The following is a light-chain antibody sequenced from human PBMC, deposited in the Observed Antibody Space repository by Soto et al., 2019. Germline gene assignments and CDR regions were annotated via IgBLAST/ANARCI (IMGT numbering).Light chain of an antibody. Sequence: EIVMTQSPATLSVSPGERATLSCRASQSVSINLAWYQQKPGQAPRLLIYGASTRATGIPARLSGSGSGTEFTLTISSLQSEDFAVYYCQQYNNWPPWTFGQGTKVEIK. J-gene: IGKJ1*01. CDR2: GAS. CDR1: QSVSIN. CDR3: QQYNNWPPWT. V-gene: IGKV3-15*01.